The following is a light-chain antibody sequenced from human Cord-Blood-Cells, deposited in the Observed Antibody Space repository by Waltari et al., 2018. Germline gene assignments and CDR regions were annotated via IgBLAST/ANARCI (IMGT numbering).Light chain of an antibody. V-gene: IGLV2-14*01. J-gene: IGLJ2*01. CDR1: SSAVGGYNY. CDR2: DVS. CDR3: SSYTSSSTVV. Sequence: QSALTQPASVSGSPGQSITISCTGTSSAVGGYNYVSWYQQHPGNAPKPIIYDVSNWASGVSKRVSGSKSGNTASLTISGLQAEDVADYYCSSYTSSSTVVFGGETKLTVL.